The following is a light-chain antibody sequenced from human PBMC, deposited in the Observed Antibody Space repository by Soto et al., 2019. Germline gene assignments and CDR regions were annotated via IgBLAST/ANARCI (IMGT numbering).Light chain of an antibody. CDR3: QQYYSTPFS. Sequence: DIVMTQSPDSLAVSLGERATINCKSSQSVLYSSNNKNYLAWYQQKPGQPPKLLIYWASTQEFGVPDRFSGSGSGTDFTLTISSLQAEDVAVYYCQQYYSTPFSFGGGTKVEIK. CDR2: WAS. V-gene: IGKV4-1*01. CDR1: QSVLYSSNNKNY. J-gene: IGKJ4*01.